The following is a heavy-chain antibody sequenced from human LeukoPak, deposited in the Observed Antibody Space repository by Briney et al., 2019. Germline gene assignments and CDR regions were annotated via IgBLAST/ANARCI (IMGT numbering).Heavy chain of an antibody. D-gene: IGHD3-22*01. J-gene: IGHJ4*02. Sequence: GGSLRLSCAASGFTFSRYTMNWVRQAPGKGLEWVSVFSSSGSTHYADSVKGRFTISRDNSKNTLYLQMSSLRAEDTAVYYCAKDSLDGRGYYYFDYWGQGTLVTVSS. CDR2: FSSSGST. V-gene: IGHV3-23*01. CDR1: GFTFSRYT. CDR3: AKDSLDGRGYYYFDY.